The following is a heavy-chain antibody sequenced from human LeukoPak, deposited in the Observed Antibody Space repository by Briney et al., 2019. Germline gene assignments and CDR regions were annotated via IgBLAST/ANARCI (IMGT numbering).Heavy chain of an antibody. CDR3: SRENGAFSTFGY. D-gene: IGHD2-8*01. CDR1: GGSISNTNW. J-gene: IGHJ4*02. CDR2: ISLSGLT. V-gene: IGHV4-4*02. Sequence: PSGTLSLTCGVSGGSISNTNWWSWVRPPPGQGLEWIGEISLSGLTNYNPSLKSRVTVSLDKSKNHLSLNLTSVTAADTAVYYCSRENGAFSTFGYWGQGTLVTVPS.